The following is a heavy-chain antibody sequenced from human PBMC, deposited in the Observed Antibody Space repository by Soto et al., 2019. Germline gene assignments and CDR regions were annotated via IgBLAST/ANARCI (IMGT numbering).Heavy chain of an antibody. J-gene: IGHJ4*02. V-gene: IGHV4-31*03. CDR3: ARGTSGPTPDSDVVFDY. Sequence: SETLSLTCTVSGGSISSGGYYWSWIRQHPGKGLEWIGYIYYSGSTYYNPSLKSRVTISVDTSKNQFSLKLSSVTAADTAVYYCARGTSGPTPDSDVVFDYWGQGTLVTVSS. CDR2: IYYSGST. D-gene: IGHD2-15*01. CDR1: GGSISSGGYY.